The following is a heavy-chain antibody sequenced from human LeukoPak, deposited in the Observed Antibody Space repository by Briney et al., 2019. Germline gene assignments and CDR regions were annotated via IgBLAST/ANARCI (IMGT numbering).Heavy chain of an antibody. CDR2: INHSGST. J-gene: IGHJ4*02. Sequence: PSETLSLTCTVSGASMSNFDWSWIRQPRGKGLEWIGEINHSGSTNYNPSLKSRVTISVDTSKNQFSLKLSSVTAADTAVYYCARAESIAARVFDYWGQGTLVTVSS. CDR1: GASMSNFD. V-gene: IGHV4-34*01. CDR3: ARAESIAARVFDY. D-gene: IGHD6-6*01.